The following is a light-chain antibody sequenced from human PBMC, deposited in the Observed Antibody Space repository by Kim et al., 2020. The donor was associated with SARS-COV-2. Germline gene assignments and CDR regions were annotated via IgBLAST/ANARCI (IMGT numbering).Light chain of an antibody. CDR2: GNS. Sequence: VTSSSTGSSSNIGAGYDVHWYQQLPGTAPKLLIYGNSNRPSGVPDRFSGSKSGTSASLAITGLQAEDEADYYCQSYDSSLSGSRVFGTGTKVTVL. V-gene: IGLV1-40*01. CDR1: SSNIGAGYD. J-gene: IGLJ1*01. CDR3: QSYDSSLSGSRV.